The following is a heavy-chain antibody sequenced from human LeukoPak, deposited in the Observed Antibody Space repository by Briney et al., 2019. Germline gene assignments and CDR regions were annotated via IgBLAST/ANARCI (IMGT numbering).Heavy chain of an antibody. Sequence: GGSLRLSCAASGFTFSSYEMNWLRQPPGKGLEWVSYISSSGSTIYYADSVKGRFTISRDNAKNSLYLQMNSLRAEDTAVYYCAELGITMIGGVWGKGTTVTISS. CDR3: AELGITMIGGV. D-gene: IGHD3-10*02. V-gene: IGHV3-48*03. CDR2: ISSSGSTI. CDR1: GFTFSSYE. J-gene: IGHJ6*04.